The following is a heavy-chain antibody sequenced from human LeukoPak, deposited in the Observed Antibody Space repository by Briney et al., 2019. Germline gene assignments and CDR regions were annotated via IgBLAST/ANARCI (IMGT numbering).Heavy chain of an antibody. D-gene: IGHD2-21*02. CDR3: ARRRKVPAPRAGDAFDI. Sequence: SETLSLTCTVSGDSISDYYWNWIRQPPGKGLEWIGYIYYSGSTNYSPSLKSRVTISVDTSKNQFSLKLSSVTAADTATYYCARRRKVPAPRAGDAFDIWGQGTMVTVSS. J-gene: IGHJ3*02. V-gene: IGHV4-59*08. CDR1: GDSISDYY. CDR2: IYYSGST.